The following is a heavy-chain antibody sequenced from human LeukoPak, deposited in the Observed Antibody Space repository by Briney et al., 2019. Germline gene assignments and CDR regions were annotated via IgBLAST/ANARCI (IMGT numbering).Heavy chain of an antibody. CDR2: ISSSSSYI. V-gene: IGHV3-21*01. CDR3: ARDMEEQWPSDAFDI. CDR1: GFTFSSYS. J-gene: IGHJ3*02. Sequence: GGSLRLSFAASGFTFSSYSMNWVRQAPGKGLEWVSSISSSSSYIYYADSVKGRFTISRDNAKNSLYLQMNSLRAEDTAVYYCARDMEEQWPSDAFDIWGQGTMVTVSS. D-gene: IGHD6-19*01.